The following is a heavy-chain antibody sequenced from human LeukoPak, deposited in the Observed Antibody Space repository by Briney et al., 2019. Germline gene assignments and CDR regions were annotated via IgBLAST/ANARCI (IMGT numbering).Heavy chain of an antibody. CDR1: GFTFNSYW. CDR3: AREWTAMDY. D-gene: IGHD5-18*01. V-gene: IGHV3-74*01. Sequence: GGSLTLSCAASGFTFNSYWMHWVRHAPGKGLVWVSRINSDGSSTSYADYVKGRFTISRDNAKNTLYLQMNSLRAEDTAVYYCAREWTAMDYWGEGTLVTVSS. J-gene: IGHJ4*02. CDR2: INSDGSST.